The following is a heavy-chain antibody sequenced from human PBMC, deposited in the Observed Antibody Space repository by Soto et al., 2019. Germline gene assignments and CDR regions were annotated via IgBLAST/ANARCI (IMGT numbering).Heavy chain of an antibody. CDR3: GRDQGKFLSYYYYGMDV. CDR1: GFTFSRFS. CDR2: ISYDGNNK. J-gene: IGHJ6*02. V-gene: IGHV3-30-3*01. Sequence: QVQLVESGGGVVQPGRSLRLSCAASGFTFSRFSMHWVRQAPGKGLAWVAVISYDGNNKHFAESVKGRFSISRDDSKNMVYLEMNNLGGYDAADYYCGRDQGKFLSYYYYGMDVWGQGTTVTVSS.